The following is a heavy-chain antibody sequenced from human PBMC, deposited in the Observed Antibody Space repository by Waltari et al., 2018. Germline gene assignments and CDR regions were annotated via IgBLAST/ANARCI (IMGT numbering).Heavy chain of an antibody. J-gene: IGHJ6*03. Sequence: QVQLQQWGAGLLKPSETLSLTCAVYGGSFSGYYWSWLRQPPGKGMAWMRKINHSGSTNYNPSLKSRVTISVDTSKNQFSLKLSSVTAADTAVYYCARDRQYYYGYFYYYYMDVWGKGTTVTVSS. V-gene: IGHV4-34*01. CDR3: ARDRQYYYGYFYYYYMDV. CDR2: INHSGST. D-gene: IGHD3-10*01. CDR1: GGSFSGYY.